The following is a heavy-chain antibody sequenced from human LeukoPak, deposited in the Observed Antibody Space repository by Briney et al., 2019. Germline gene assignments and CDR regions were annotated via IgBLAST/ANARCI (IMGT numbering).Heavy chain of an antibody. V-gene: IGHV3-23*01. J-gene: IGHJ4*02. Sequence: PGGSLRLSCAASGFTFSNYAMSWVRQAPGKGLEWVSAISTSGGSTYYADSVKGRFSISRDNSKNTLYLQMNSLRAEDTAVYYCARDPNTAMVIFYFDYWGQGTLVTVSS. D-gene: IGHD5-18*01. CDR3: ARDPNTAMVIFYFDY. CDR2: ISTSGGST. CDR1: GFTFSNYA.